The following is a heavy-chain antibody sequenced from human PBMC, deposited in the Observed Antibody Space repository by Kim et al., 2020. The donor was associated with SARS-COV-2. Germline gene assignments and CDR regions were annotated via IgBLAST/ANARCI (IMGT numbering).Heavy chain of an antibody. J-gene: IGHJ4*02. CDR2: INQDGSEK. CDR1: EFTFSSYW. D-gene: IGHD3-10*01. Sequence: GGSLRLSCVASEFTFSSYWMTWVRQAPGKGLEWVANINQDGSEKKYVDSVKGRFTISRDNAQNSLYLQMNSLRVDDTAVYYCGSGTSYNDDFWGQGTLVTVSS. V-gene: IGHV3-7*03. CDR3: GSGTSYNDDF.